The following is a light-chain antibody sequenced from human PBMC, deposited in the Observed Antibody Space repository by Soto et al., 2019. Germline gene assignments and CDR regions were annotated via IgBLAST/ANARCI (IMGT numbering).Light chain of an antibody. CDR3: SSYTSSSRV. Sequence: QSALTQPASVSGSPGQSITISCTGTSSDVGGYNYVSWYQQHQGKAPKVMIYDVSHRPSGVSNRFSGSKSGNTASLTISGLQAEDEADYYCSSYTSSSRVFGGGTKLTVL. J-gene: IGLJ2*01. CDR2: DVS. CDR1: SSDVGGYNY. V-gene: IGLV2-14*01.